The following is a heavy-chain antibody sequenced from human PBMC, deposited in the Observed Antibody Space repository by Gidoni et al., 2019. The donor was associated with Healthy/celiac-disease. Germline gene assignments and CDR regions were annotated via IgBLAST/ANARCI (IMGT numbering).Heavy chain of an antibody. CDR3: ASWDSSADDAFDI. V-gene: IGHV3-7*05. CDR2: IKQDGSEK. J-gene: IGHJ3*02. D-gene: IGHD3-22*01. Sequence: EVQLVESGGGLVQPGGSLRLSCAASGFTFSSYWMSWVRQAPGKGMEWVANIKQDGSEKYYVDSVKGRFTISRDNAKNSLYLQMNSLRAEDTAVYYCASWDSSADDAFDIWGQGTMVTVSS. CDR1: GFTFSSYW.